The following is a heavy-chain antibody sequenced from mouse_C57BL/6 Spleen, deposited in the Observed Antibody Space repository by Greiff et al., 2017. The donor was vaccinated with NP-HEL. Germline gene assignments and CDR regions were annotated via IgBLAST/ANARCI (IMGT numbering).Heavy chain of an antibody. D-gene: IGHD1-3*01. CDR1: GYTFTDYY. Sequence: VQLQQSGPVLVKPGASVKMSCKASGYTFTDYYMNWVKQSHGKSLEWIGVINPYNGGTSYNQKFKGKATLTVDKSSSTAYMELNSLTSEDSAVYYLSRTTNIFYRNSHPSYFDYWGQGTTRTVSP. CDR2: INPYNGGT. V-gene: IGHV1-19*01. CDR3: SRTTNIFYRNSHPSYFDY. J-gene: IGHJ2*01.